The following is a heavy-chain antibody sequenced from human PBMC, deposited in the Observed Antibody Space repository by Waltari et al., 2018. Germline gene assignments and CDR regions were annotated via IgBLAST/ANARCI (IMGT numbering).Heavy chain of an antibody. D-gene: IGHD4-4*01. CDR2: IYTSGST. Sequence: QVQLQESGPGLVKPSETLSLTCTVSGGSISSYYWSWIRQPAGKGLEWFGRIYTSGSTNYNPSLKSRVTMSVDTSKNQFSRKLSSVTAADTAVYYCARDRTATVLSYYYGMDVWGQGTTVTVSS. V-gene: IGHV4-4*07. J-gene: IGHJ6*02. CDR3: ARDRTATVLSYYYGMDV. CDR1: GGSISSYY.